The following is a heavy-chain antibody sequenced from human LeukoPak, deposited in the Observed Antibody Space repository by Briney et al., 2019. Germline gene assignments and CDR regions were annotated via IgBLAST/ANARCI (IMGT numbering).Heavy chain of an antibody. D-gene: IGHD6-19*01. J-gene: IGHJ4*02. CDR3: ARGYKPAYSTGWSIFDY. CDR2: IIPILGIA. V-gene: IGHV1-69*04. Sequence: ASVKVSCKASGGTFSSYAISWVRQAPGQGLEWMGRIIPILGIANYAQKFQGRVTITADKSTSTAYMELSSLRSEDTAVYYCARGYKPAYSTGWSIFDYWGQGTLVAVSS. CDR1: GGTFSSYA.